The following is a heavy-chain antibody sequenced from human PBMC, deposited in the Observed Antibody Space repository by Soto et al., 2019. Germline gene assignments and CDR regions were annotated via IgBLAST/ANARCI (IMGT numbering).Heavy chain of an antibody. CDR3: ARHGGYYFDY. CDR2: LYQGLSI. J-gene: IGHJ4*02. Sequence: QVQLQQWGAGLLKPSETLSLTCAVYSGSFSGYYWSWIRQPPGKGLECIGELYQGLSIVYNPSLESRVTISGDSSKTQFSLKLRSVTXAXTAIYYCARHGGYYFDYWGQGTLVXVSX. V-gene: IGHV4-34*01. CDR1: SGSFSGYY.